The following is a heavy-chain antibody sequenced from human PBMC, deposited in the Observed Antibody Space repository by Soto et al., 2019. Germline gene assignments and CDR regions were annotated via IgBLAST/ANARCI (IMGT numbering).Heavy chain of an antibody. D-gene: IGHD1-20*01. Sequence: ASVKVSCKASGYTFTSYYMHWVRQAPGQGLEWMGIINPSGGRTTYAQKSQGRVTVTSDTSTSTVYMELSSLRYDDTAVYYCVRALVGITGTRDHWGQGTLVTVSS. CDR1: GYTFTSYY. J-gene: IGHJ4*02. CDR3: VRALVGITGTRDH. V-gene: IGHV1-46*03. CDR2: INPSGGRT.